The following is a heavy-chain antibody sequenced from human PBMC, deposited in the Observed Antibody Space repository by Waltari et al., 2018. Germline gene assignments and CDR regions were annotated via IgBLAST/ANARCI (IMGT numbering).Heavy chain of an antibody. CDR3: ARVSLDYGDYDFDAFDI. J-gene: IGHJ3*02. D-gene: IGHD4-17*01. CDR2: INPNSGGT. V-gene: IGHV1-2*06. Sequence: QVQLVQSGAEVKKPGASVKVSCKASGYTFTGYSMHWVRQAPGQGLEWMGRINPNSGGTNYAQKFQGRVTMTRDTSISTAYMELSRLRSDDTAVYYCARVSLDYGDYDFDAFDIWGQGTMVTVSS. CDR1: GYTFTGYS.